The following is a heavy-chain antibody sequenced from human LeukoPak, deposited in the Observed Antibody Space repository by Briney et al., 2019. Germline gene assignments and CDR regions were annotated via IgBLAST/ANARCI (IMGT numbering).Heavy chain of an antibody. V-gene: IGHV4-31*03. J-gene: IGHJ5*02. CDR2: IYYSGST. CDR1: GGSISRGGYY. Sequence: SETLSLTCTVSGGSISRGGYYWSWIRQHPGKGLEWIGYIYYSGSTYYNPSLKSRVTISVDTSKNQFSLKLSSVTAADTAVYYCARDLTPSGYNWFDPWGEGTLVSVSS. CDR3: ARDLTPSGYNWFDP. D-gene: IGHD3-10*01.